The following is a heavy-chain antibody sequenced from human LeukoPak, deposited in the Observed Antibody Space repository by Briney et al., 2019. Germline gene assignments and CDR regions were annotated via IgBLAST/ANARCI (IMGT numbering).Heavy chain of an antibody. CDR2: IYTSGST. D-gene: IGHD3-10*01. J-gene: IGHJ4*02. V-gene: IGHV4-61*02. CDR3: ARSYGGFGELFQSLDY. CDR1: GGSISRGSYY. Sequence: SETLSLTCTVSGGSISRGSYYWSWIRQPAGKGLEWIGRIYTSGSTNYNPSLKSRVTISVDTSKNQFSLKLSSVTAADTAVYYCARSYGGFGELFQSLDYWGEGNLVTVSS.